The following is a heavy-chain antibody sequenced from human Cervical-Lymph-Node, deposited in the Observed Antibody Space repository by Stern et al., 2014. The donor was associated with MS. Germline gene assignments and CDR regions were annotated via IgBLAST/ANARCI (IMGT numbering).Heavy chain of an antibody. V-gene: IGHV4-39*01. D-gene: IGHD2-8*02. Sequence: QVQLQESGPGLVKPSETLSLTCAVSGDSISSYTHYWAWIRQPPGKGLEWIGSVYYSGATYYNPSLKSPVPIPVDTSKNRFSLGLNSVTAADTAVYYCAKHACTGAACPFDLWGQGTLVTVSS. J-gene: IGHJ4*02. CDR2: VYYSGAT. CDR1: GDSISSYTHY. CDR3: AKHACTGAACPFDL.